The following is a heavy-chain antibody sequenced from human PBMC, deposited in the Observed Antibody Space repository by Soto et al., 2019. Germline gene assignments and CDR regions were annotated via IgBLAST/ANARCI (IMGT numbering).Heavy chain of an antibody. CDR3: ARDIAGFGELSLFDY. Sequence: ASVKVSCKASGYTFTGYYMHWVRQAPGQGLEWMGWINPNSGGTNYAQKFQGWVTMTRDTSISTAYMELRRLRSDDTAVYYCARDIAGFGELSLFDYRGQGTLVTVSS. CDR1: GYTFTGYY. D-gene: IGHD3-10*01. CDR2: INPNSGGT. V-gene: IGHV1-2*04. J-gene: IGHJ4*02.